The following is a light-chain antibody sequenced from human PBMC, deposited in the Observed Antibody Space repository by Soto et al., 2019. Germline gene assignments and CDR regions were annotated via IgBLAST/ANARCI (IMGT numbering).Light chain of an antibody. J-gene: IGKJ2*01. Sequence: VLTQSPGTLSLSPGERAALSCRASQSVSSSYLAWYQQKSGQAPRLLIYAASTRATGIPDRFSGSGSGTDFTLTISRLEPEDFAVYFCQLYGSSPPRYTFGQGTKLEIK. CDR1: QSVSSSY. CDR3: QLYGSSPPRYT. CDR2: AAS. V-gene: IGKV3-20*01.